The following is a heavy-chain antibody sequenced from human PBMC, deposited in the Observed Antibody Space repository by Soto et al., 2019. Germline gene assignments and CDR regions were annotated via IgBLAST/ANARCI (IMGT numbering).Heavy chain of an antibody. CDR2: INSDGSST. D-gene: IGHD2-2*02. J-gene: IGHJ4*02. V-gene: IGHV3-74*01. Sequence: EVQLVESGGGLVQPGGSLRLSCAASGFTFSSYWMHWVRQAPGKGLVWVSRINSDGSSTSYADSVKGRFTISRDNAKNTLYLQMNRLRAADTAVYYCARGGVGRYCSSTSCYTWVFGYWGQGTLVPVSS. CDR3: ARGGVGRYCSSTSCYTWVFGY. CDR1: GFTFSSYW.